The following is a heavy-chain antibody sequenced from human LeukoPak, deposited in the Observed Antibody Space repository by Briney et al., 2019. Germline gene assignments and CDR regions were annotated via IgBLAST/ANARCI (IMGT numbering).Heavy chain of an antibody. J-gene: IGHJ6*02. CDR2: ISGSGGST. D-gene: IGHD2-2*01. CDR1: GFTFCSYA. Sequence: GGSLRLSCAASGFTFCSYAMSWVRQAPGKGLEWVSAISGSGGSTYYADSVKGRFTISRDNSKNTLYLQMNSLRAEDTAVYYCAKDDVVVPAAMTPYYGMDVWGQGTTVTVSS. CDR3: AKDDVVVPAAMTPYYGMDV. V-gene: IGHV3-23*01.